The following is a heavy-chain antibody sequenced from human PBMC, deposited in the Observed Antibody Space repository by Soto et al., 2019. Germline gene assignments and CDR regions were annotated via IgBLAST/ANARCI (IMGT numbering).Heavy chain of an antibody. CDR2: MNPNNGNT. D-gene: IGHD1-26*01. V-gene: IGHV1-8*01. Sequence: QEQLVQSGAEVKKPGATVKVSCKASGYTFTSYDITWVRQATGQGLEWMGWMNPNNGNTGYAQKFQGRVTMTRNTSISTAYMELSSLRSEDTAVYYCATERWEDAFDIWGQGTMVTVSS. J-gene: IGHJ3*02. CDR1: GYTFTSYD. CDR3: ATERWEDAFDI.